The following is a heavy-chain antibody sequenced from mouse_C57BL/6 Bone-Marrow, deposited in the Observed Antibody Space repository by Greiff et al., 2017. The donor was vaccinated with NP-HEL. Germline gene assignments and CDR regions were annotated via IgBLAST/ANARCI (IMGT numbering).Heavy chain of an antibody. CDR2: ISSGGSYT. CDR3: ARQRDYETDY. J-gene: IGHJ2*01. D-gene: IGHD2-4*01. V-gene: IGHV5-6*01. Sequence: EVQVVESGGDLVKPGGSLKLSCAASGFTFSSYGMSWVRQTPDKRLEWVATISSGGSYTYYPDSVKGRFTISRDNAKNTLYLQMSSLKSEDTAMYYCARQRDYETDYWGQGTTLTVSS. CDR1: GFTFSSYG.